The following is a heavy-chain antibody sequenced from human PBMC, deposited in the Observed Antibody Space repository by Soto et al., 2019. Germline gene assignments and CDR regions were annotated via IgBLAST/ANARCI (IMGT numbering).Heavy chain of an antibody. V-gene: IGHV4-39*01. J-gene: IGHJ4*01. CDR2: VDSSGST. CDR1: GGSFSVFSRPTTSFY. D-gene: IGHD2-8*01. CDR3: ARLLNY. Sequence: SLTCSVSGGSFSVFSRPTTSFYWGWIRQPPGKGLQWVGSVDSSGSTYYNPSLKSRVTISVDTSKNQFFLKLTSVTAADTAVYFGARLLNYWGNGILVTVSS.